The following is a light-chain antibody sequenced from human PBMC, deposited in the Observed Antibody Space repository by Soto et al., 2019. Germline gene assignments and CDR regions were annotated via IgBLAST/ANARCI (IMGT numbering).Light chain of an antibody. J-gene: IGLJ3*02. Sequence: QSVLTQPPSASGTPGQRVTISCSGSNSNIGRSTVNWYQQLPGTAPKLLIYTNTERPSGVPDRFSGSKSGTSASLAITGLQGEDEADYYCQSYDSSLSASVFGGGTKVTVL. CDR1: NSNIGRST. CDR2: TNT. V-gene: IGLV1-44*01. CDR3: QSYDSSLSASV.